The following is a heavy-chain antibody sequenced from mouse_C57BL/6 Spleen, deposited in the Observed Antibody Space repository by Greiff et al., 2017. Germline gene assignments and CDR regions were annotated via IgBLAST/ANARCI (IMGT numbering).Heavy chain of an antibody. CDR3: ARGDYYGSHWYFDV. V-gene: IGHV1-64*01. D-gene: IGHD1-1*01. Sequence: QVQLQQPGAELVQPGASVKLSCKASGYTFTSYWMHWVKQRPGQGLEWIGMIHPNSGSTNYNEKFKSKATLTVDKSSSTAYMQLSSLTSEDSAVYYCARGDYYGSHWYFDVWGTGTTVTVSS. CDR2: IHPNSGST. CDR1: GYTFTSYW. J-gene: IGHJ1*03.